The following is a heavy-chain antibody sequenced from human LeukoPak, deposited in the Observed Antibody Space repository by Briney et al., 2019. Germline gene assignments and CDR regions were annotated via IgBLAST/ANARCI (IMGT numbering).Heavy chain of an antibody. CDR2: VPFDGIKK. Sequence: GGSLRLSCAASGFTFSTSGMHWVRQAPVKGLEWVAYVPFDGIKKFYADSVRGRFTISRDNSKNTLYLQLNSLRPDGTAVYYCAKDRPHSSGWGTPADFWGQGTLATVSS. V-gene: IGHV3-30*02. D-gene: IGHD6-19*01. CDR1: GFTFSTSG. CDR3: AKDRPHSSGWGTPADF. J-gene: IGHJ4*02.